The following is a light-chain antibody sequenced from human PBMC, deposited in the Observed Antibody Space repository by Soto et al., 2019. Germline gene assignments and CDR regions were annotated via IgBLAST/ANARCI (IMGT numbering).Light chain of an antibody. Sequence: QPALTQPASVSGSPGQSITISCTGTSSDVGSYNLVSWYQHHPGKAPKLMIYEVSKRPSGVSDRFSGSKSGNTASLTISGLQAEDEADYYCCSYAGTSTYVLFGGGTKLTVL. V-gene: IGLV2-23*02. J-gene: IGLJ2*01. CDR1: SSDVGSYNL. CDR2: EVS. CDR3: CSYAGTSTYVL.